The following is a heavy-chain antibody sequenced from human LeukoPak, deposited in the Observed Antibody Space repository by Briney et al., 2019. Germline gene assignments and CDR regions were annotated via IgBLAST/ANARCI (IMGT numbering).Heavy chain of an antibody. D-gene: IGHD1-26*01. CDR2: ISSSSSTI. J-gene: IGHJ3*02. CDR1: GFAFSSYS. Sequence: GGSLRLSCAASGFAFSSYSMNWVRQAPGKGLEWVSYISSSSSTIYYADSVKGRFTISRDNAKNSLYLQMNSLRAEDTAVYYCARENSGSYYSIAFDIWGQGTMVTVSS. V-gene: IGHV3-48*01. CDR3: ARENSGSYYSIAFDI.